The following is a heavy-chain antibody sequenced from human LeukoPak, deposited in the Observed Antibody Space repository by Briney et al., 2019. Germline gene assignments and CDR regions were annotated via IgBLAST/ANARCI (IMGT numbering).Heavy chain of an antibody. CDR2: IYPGDSDT. Sequence: GESLKISCKGSGHSFTNYWIGWVRQMPGKGLEWMGIIYPGDSDTRYSPSFQGQVTIPADKSTSTAYLQWSSLKAPDTAMYYCARRLYCSGGTCSGGPGGVFDYWGQGTLVTVSS. CDR1: GHSFTNYW. V-gene: IGHV5-51*01. D-gene: IGHD2-15*01. CDR3: ARRLYCSGGTCSGGPGGVFDY. J-gene: IGHJ4*02.